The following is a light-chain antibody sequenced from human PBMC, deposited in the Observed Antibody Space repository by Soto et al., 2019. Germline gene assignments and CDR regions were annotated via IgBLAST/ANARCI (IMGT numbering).Light chain of an antibody. J-gene: IGLJ1*01. CDR1: SSDVGGYNY. Sequence: AYVYGAHRGALSIFYNGTSSDVGGYNYVSWYQHHPGKAPKLMIFDVSNRPSGVSNRFSGSKSGNTASLTISGLQPEDEADYYCSSYTTSNTRQIVFGTGTKVTVL. CDR2: DVS. V-gene: IGLV2-14*03. CDR3: SSYTTSNTRQIV.